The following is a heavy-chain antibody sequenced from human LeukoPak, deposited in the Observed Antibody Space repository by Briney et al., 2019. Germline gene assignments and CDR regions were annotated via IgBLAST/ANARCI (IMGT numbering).Heavy chain of an antibody. CDR3: ARDGDSSDSTPGY. CDR1: GGTFSSYA. V-gene: IGHV1-69*13. CDR2: FFPIFGTA. D-gene: IGHD3-22*01. J-gene: IGHJ4*02. Sequence: SVKVSCKASGGTFSSYAISWVRQAPGQGLEWMGGFFPIFGTAKYAQKFQDRVTITADDSTSTAYMELRSLRSDDTAVYYCARDGDSSDSTPGYWGQGTLVTVSS.